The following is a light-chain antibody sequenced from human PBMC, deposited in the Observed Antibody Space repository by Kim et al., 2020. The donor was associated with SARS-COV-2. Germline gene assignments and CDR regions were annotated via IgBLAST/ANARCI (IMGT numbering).Light chain of an antibody. Sequence: VLTQPPSASGTPGQRVTISCSGSNSNIGTNTVNWYHQLPGTAPKLLIYLYNQRPSGVPDRFSASKSGTSASLAISGLQSEDEADYYCAAWDDSLNGYVFGTGTKVTVL. V-gene: IGLV1-44*01. CDR2: LYN. J-gene: IGLJ1*01. CDR1: NSNIGTNT. CDR3: AAWDDSLNGYV.